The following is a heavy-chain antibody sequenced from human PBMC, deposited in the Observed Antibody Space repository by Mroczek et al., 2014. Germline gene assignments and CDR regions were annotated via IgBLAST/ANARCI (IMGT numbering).Heavy chain of an antibody. D-gene: IGHD5-18*01. CDR1: GGSFSGYY. J-gene: IGHJ6*02. Sequence: QVQLQQWGAGLLKPSETLSLTCAVYGGSFSGYYWSWIRQPPGKGLEWIGEINHSGSTNYNPSLKSRVTISVDTSKNQFSLKLSSVTAADTAVYYCARVPWIQYYYYYYGMDVWGQGDHGSPSP. V-gene: IGHV4-34*01. CDR2: INHSGST. CDR3: ARVPWIQYYYYYYGMDV.